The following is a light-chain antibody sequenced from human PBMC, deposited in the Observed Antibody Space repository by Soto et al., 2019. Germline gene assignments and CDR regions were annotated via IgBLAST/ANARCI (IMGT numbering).Light chain of an antibody. CDR1: QSVNSH. CDR3: QQRTNWRLT. J-gene: IGKJ4*01. V-gene: IGKV3-11*01. CDR2: DAS. Sequence: EIVLTQSPATLSLSPGERATLSCRASQSVNSHLTWYQQKPGQAPSLLIYDASNRATGIPARFSGSGSGTDFALTISSLELVDFAVYFCQQRTNWRLTFGGGTKVELK.